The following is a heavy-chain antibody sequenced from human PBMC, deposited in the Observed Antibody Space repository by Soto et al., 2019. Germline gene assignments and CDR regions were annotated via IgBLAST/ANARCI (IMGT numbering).Heavy chain of an antibody. Sequence: EVQLVESGGGLVKPGGSLRLSCAASGITFSSAWMSWVRQAPGKGLEWVGRFEANADGGTPDFAAPVKGRFSMSRDDSKNTLYLQMSSLKTEDTAVYYCTTENWNDGGNYFDSWGQGTLVTVSS. D-gene: IGHD1-1*01. J-gene: IGHJ4*02. CDR1: GITFSSAW. V-gene: IGHV3-15*04. CDR3: TTENWNDGGNYFDS. CDR2: FEANADGGTP.